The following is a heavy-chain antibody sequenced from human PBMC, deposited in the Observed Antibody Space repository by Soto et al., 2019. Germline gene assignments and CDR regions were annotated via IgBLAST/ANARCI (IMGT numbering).Heavy chain of an antibody. CDR3: ATSRISIAVAGETEYYFDY. J-gene: IGHJ4*02. CDR1: GYIFTGYY. V-gene: IGHV1-2*04. Sequence: ASVKVSCKASGYIFTGYYMHWVRQAPGQGLEWMGWINPNSGDTNYTQKFQGWVTMTRDTSISTAYMELSRLRSDDTAVYYCATSRISIAVAGETEYYFDYWGQGTLVTVSS. CDR2: INPNSGDT. D-gene: IGHD6-19*01.